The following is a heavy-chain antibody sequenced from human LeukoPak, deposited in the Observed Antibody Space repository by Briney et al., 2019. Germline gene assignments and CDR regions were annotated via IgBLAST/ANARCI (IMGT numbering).Heavy chain of an antibody. V-gene: IGHV3-9*03. CDR2: ITCDGGNI. Sequence: GGSLRLSCVTSGFTFGDYTMHWVRQVPGKGLEWLSGITCDGGNIAYADSVKGRFTISRDNAKSSLYLQMNSLRNEDMAFYFCAKGYTFHGVAHDSGYFDYWGQGTLVTVSS. J-gene: IGHJ4*02. CDR1: GFTFGDYT. D-gene: IGHD3-3*01. CDR3: AKGYTFHGVAHDSGYFDY.